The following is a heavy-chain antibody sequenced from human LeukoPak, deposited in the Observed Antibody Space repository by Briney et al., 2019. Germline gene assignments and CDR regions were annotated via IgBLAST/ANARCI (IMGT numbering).Heavy chain of an antibody. D-gene: IGHD6-19*01. CDR1: GGTFSSYT. CDR2: IIPILGIA. Sequence: ASVKVSCKASGGTFSSYTISWVRQAPGQGLEWMGRIIPILGIANYAQKFQGRVTITADKSTSTAYMELSSLRSEDTAVYYCAKSLRSSGWYFSAPEPPSSDYWGQGTLVTVSS. J-gene: IGHJ4*02. V-gene: IGHV1-69*02. CDR3: AKSLRSSGWYFSAPEPPSSDY.